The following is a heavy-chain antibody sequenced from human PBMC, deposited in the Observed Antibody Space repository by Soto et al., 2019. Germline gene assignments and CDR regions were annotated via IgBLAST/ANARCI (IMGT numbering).Heavy chain of an antibody. CDR3: AKPRGEYYYSSGYDY. J-gene: IGHJ4*02. D-gene: IGHD3-22*01. V-gene: IGHV3-23*01. Sequence: EVQLLESGGGLVQPGGSLRLSCAASGFTFSSYAMSWVRQAPGKGLEWVSAISGSGGSTYYADSMKGRFTIHRDNSKNTLYMQMNRLRAEDTAVYYCAKPRGEYYYSSGYDYWGQGTLVTVSS. CDR2: ISGSGGST. CDR1: GFTFSSYA.